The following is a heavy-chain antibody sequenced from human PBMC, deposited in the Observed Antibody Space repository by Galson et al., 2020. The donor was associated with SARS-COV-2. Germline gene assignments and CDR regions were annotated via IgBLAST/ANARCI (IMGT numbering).Heavy chain of an antibody. CDR2: IYYSGST. Sequence: SETLSLTCTVSGGSISSYYWSWIRQPPGKGLEWIGYIYYSGSTNYNPSLKSRVTISVDTSKNQFSLKLSSVTAADTAVYYCARLPLPMLGFDYWGQGTLVTVSS. J-gene: IGHJ4*02. CDR3: ARLPLPMLGFDY. D-gene: IGHD3-10*02. CDR1: GGSISSYY. V-gene: IGHV4-59*08.